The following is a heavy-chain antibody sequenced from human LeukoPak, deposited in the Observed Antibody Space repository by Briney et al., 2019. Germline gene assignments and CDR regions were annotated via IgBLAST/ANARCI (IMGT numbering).Heavy chain of an antibody. CDR1: GFTFSDYY. J-gene: IGHJ3*02. V-gene: IGHV3-11*01. D-gene: IGHD6-13*01. Sequence: GGSLRLSCAASGFTFSDYYMSWIRQAPGKGLEWVSYISSSGSTIYYADSVKGRFTISRDNAKNSLYPQMNSLRAEDTAVYYCAREGIAAATAFDIWGQGTMVTVSS. CDR3: AREGIAAATAFDI. CDR2: ISSSGSTI.